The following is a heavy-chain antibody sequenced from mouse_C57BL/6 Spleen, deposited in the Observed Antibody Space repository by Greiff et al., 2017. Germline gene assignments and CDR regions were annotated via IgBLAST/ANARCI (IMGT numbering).Heavy chain of an antibody. Sequence: VQGVESGAELVRPGASVTLSCKASGYTFTDYEMHWVKQTPVHGLEWIGAIDPETGGTAYNQKFKGKAILTADKSSSTAYMELRSLTSEDSAVYYCTIGGDYYYGSSSPIDFDVWGTGTTVTVSS. J-gene: IGHJ1*03. CDR1: GYTFTDYE. D-gene: IGHD1-1*01. CDR3: TIGGDYYYGSSSPIDFDV. V-gene: IGHV1-15*01. CDR2: IDPETGGT.